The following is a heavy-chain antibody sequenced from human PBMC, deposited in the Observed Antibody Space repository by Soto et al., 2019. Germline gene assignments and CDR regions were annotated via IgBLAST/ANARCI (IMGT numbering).Heavy chain of an antibody. CDR1: GGSISSYY. Sequence: QVQLQESGPGLVKPSETLSLTCTVSGGSISSYYWSWIRQPPGKGLEWIGYIYYSGSTNYNPSLKSRVTISVDTSKNQFSLKLSSVTAADTAVYYCARDRGVADYYYDGMDVWGQGTTVTVSS. D-gene: IGHD1-26*01. CDR2: IYYSGST. J-gene: IGHJ6*02. V-gene: IGHV4-59*01. CDR3: ARDRGVADYYYDGMDV.